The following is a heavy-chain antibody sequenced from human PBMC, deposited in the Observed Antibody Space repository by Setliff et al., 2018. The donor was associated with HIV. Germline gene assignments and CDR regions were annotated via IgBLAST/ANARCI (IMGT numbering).Heavy chain of an antibody. CDR3: AKAQWLLSHWGFDP. CDR1: GFTFSSYG. D-gene: IGHD3-3*01. V-gene: IGHV3-33*06. J-gene: IGHJ5*02. CDR2: IWSDGSNK. Sequence: GGSLRLSCAASGFTFSSYGMHWVRQAPGKGLEWVAVIWSDGSNKYYADSVQGRFTISRDNSKNTLYLQMNSLRAEDTAVYYCAKAQWLLSHWGFDPWGQGTLVTVSS.